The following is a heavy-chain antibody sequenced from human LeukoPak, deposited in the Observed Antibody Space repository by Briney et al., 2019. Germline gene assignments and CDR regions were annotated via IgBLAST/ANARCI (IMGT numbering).Heavy chain of an antibody. D-gene: IGHD3-16*02. CDR2: ISYDGSNK. CDR1: GFTFSGYG. CDR3: ARLSSFAFDI. Sequence: PGRSLRLSCAASGFTFSGYGMHWVRQAPGKGLEWVAVISYDGSNKYYADSVKGRFTISRDNSKNTLYLQMNSLRAEDTAVYYCARLSSFAFDIWGQGTMVTASS. V-gene: IGHV3-30*03. J-gene: IGHJ3*02.